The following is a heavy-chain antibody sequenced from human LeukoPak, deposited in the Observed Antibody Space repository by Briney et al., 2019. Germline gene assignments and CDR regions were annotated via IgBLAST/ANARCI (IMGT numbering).Heavy chain of an antibody. CDR2: INTDGSST. D-gene: IGHD3-16*01. J-gene: IGHJ4*02. Sequence: GGSLRLSCAASGFTFSSYWMHWVRQAPGKGLVWVSRINTDGSSTSYADSVKGRFSISRDNAKNTLYLQMNSLRAEDTAVYYCASGGEDYFDYRGQGTLVTVSS. CDR1: GFTFSSYW. CDR3: ASGGEDYFDY. V-gene: IGHV3-74*01.